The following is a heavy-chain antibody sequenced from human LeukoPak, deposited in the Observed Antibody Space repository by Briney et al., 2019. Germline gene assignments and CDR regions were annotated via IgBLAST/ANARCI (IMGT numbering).Heavy chain of an antibody. D-gene: IGHD3-10*01. CDR3: ARGPRSGGSGSYYYY. Sequence: SETLSLTCAVYGGSFSGYYWSWIRQPPGKGLEWIGEINHSGSTNQNPSLKSRVTISVDTSKNQFSLQLSSVTAADTAVYYCARGPRSGGSGSYYYYWGQGPLVTVSS. V-gene: IGHV4-34*01. CDR1: GGSFSGYY. CDR2: INHSGST. J-gene: IGHJ4*02.